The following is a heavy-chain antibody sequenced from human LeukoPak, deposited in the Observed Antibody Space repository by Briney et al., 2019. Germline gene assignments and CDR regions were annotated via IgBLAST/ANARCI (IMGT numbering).Heavy chain of an antibody. D-gene: IGHD3-3*01. J-gene: IGHJ4*02. CDR1: GYTFTAYY. CDR3: AKAEWLHSPRPPDY. V-gene: IGHV1-2*02. CDR2: INPNSGGT. Sequence: ASVKVSCKASGYTFTAYYIHWVRQAPGQGLEWMGWINPNSGGTSYAKKFQGRVTLTRDTSISTAYMELSGLRSEDTAVYYCAKAEWLHSPRPPDYWGQGTLVTVSS.